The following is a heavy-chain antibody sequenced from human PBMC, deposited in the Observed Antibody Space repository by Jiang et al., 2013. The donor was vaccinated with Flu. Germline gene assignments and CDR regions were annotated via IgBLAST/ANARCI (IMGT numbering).Heavy chain of an antibody. Sequence: KPTQTLTLTCTFSGFSLSSTAVGVGWIRQPPGKALEWLALIYWDDDKRYSPSLRNRLIITKDTSKNQVVLTMTNMDPVDTATYYCAYTSGIPLERDYYFYGMDVWGQGTT. V-gene: IGHV2-5*02. J-gene: IGHJ6*02. CDR3: AYTSGIPLERDYYFYGMDV. CDR1: GFSLSSTAVG. CDR2: IYWDDDK. D-gene: IGHD1-1*01.